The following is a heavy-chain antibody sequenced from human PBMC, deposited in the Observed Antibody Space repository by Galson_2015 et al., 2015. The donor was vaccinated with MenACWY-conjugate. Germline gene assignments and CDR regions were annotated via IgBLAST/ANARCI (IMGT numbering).Heavy chain of an antibody. CDR3: ARDDITLFGLVTLSGMDL. CDR1: GFTFSDYG. CDR2: IWYDGSNE. Sequence: SLRLSCAASGFTFSDYGMHWARQAPGKGLEWVAVIWYDGSNEYYADSVKGRFTISRDNSKNTLYLQMNSLRAEDTAVYYCARDDITLFGLVTLSGMDLWGQGTTVPFSS. J-gene: IGHJ6*02. D-gene: IGHD3-3*01. V-gene: IGHV3-33*01.